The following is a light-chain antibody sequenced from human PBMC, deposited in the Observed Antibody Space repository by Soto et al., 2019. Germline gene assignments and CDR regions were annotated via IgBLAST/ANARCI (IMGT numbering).Light chain of an antibody. CDR1: QDIRSD. V-gene: IGKV1-17*02. CDR3: LQFNSYPRT. J-gene: IGKJ1*01. CDR2: ATF. Sequence: DIQITQSPSSLSSSVLDRFTITCRASQDIRSDLGWYQQRPGRAPKRLIYATFTLQSGVPSRFSGSRSGTEFTLTISNLQPEDFATYYCLQFNSYPRTFGQGTKVDIK.